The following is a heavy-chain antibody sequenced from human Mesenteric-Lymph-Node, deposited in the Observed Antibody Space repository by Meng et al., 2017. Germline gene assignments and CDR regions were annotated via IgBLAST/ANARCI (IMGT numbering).Heavy chain of an antibody. CDR3: ARGHYGLDV. CDR2: IHKSGTTT. CDR1: GFTFSDHY. J-gene: IGHJ6*02. V-gene: IGHV3-11*01. Sequence: QVQLVESVGALVKPGGSLRLSCVASGFTFSDHYMSWVRQAPGKGLDWGSWIHKSGTTTYYADSVKGRFTISRDDAKNSLYLQMNSLRAEDTAVYYCARGHYGLDVWGQGTTVTVSS.